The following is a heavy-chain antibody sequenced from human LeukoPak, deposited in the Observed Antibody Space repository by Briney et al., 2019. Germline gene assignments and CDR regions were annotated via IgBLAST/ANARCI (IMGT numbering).Heavy chain of an antibody. Sequence: PGGSLRLSCAASGFTFSSYAMSWVRQTPGKGLEWVSAISGSGASTYYADSVKGRFTISRDNSKNTLYVQMNSLRAEDTAVYYCAKDRGYCSSTSCYRSSPNWGQGTLVTVSS. D-gene: IGHD2-2*02. CDR3: AKDRGYCSSTSCYRSSPN. V-gene: IGHV3-23*01. CDR1: GFTFSSYA. CDR2: ISGSGAST. J-gene: IGHJ4*02.